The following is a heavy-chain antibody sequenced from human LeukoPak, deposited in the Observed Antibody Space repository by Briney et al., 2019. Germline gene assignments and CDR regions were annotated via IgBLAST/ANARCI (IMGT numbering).Heavy chain of an antibody. J-gene: IGHJ4*02. D-gene: IGHD4-23*01. CDR1: GFTFSSYG. Sequence: GGSLRLSCAASGFTFSSYGMSWARQAPGKGLEWVSAISGSGGSTYYADSVKGRFTISRDNSKNTLYLQMNSLRAEDTAVYYCAKAPYGGAQYYFDYWGQGTLVTVSS. CDR3: AKAPYGGAQYYFDY. CDR2: ISGSGGST. V-gene: IGHV3-23*01.